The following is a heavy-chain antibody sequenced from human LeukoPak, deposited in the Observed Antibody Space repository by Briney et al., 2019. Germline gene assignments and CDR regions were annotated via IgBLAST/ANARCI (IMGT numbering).Heavy chain of an antibody. CDR1: DDSIYTNKW. CDR2: INHSGST. CDR3: ARGRGPQKYGHKFYGSGSYYDY. Sequence: SETLSLTCAVFDDSIYTNKWWSWVRQPPGKGLEWIGEINHSGSTNYNPSLKNRVTISVDTSKNQFSLTLSSVTAADTAVYYCARGRGPQKYGHKFYGSGSYYDYWGQGTLVTVSS. J-gene: IGHJ4*02. D-gene: IGHD3-10*01. V-gene: IGHV4-4*02.